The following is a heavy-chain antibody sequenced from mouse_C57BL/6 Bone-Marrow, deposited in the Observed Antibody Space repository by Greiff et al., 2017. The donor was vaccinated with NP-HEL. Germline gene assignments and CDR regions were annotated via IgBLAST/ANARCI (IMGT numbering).Heavy chain of an antibody. D-gene: IGHD2-2*01. CDR1: GYSFTGYY. CDR2: INPSTGGT. V-gene: IGHV1-42*01. Sequence: VQLQQSGPELVKPGASVKISCKASGYSFTGYYMNWVKQSPEKSLEWIGEINPSTGGTTYNQKFKAKATLTVDKSSSTAYMQLKSLTSEDSAVXYCARRNLLWLREFDYWGQGTTLTVSS. CDR3: ARRNLLWLREFDY. J-gene: IGHJ2*01.